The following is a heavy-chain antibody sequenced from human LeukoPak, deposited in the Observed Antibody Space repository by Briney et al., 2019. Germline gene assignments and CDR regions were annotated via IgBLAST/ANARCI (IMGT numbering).Heavy chain of an antibody. V-gene: IGHV3-23*01. J-gene: IGHJ4*02. D-gene: IGHD5-12*01. CDR2: ISGSGGST. CDR1: GFTFSSYA. Sequence: PGGSLRLSCAASGFTFSSYAMSWVRQAPGKGLEWVSAISGSGGSTYYADSVEGRFTLSRDNAKNSLYLQMNSLRAEDTALYYCARRRKSGYDPNFDYWGQGTLVTVSS. CDR3: ARRRKSGYDPNFDY.